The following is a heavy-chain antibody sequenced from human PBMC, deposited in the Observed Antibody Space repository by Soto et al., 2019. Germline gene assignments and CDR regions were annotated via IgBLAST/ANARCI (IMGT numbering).Heavy chain of an antibody. D-gene: IGHD4-17*01. Sequence: GGSLRLSCAASGFTFSSYAMSWVRQAPGKGLEWVSAISGSGGSTYYADSVKGRFTISRDNSKNTLYLQMNSLRAEDTAVYYCAKLEHRLRWSFIDYWGQGTLVTVSS. J-gene: IGHJ4*02. CDR1: GFTFSSYA. CDR3: AKLEHRLRWSFIDY. CDR2: ISGSGGST. V-gene: IGHV3-23*01.